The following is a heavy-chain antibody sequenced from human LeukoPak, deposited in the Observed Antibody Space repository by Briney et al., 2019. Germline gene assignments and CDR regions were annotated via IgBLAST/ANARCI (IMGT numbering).Heavy chain of an antibody. V-gene: IGHV3-30*02. Sequence: GGSLRLSCAASGFVFSSYGIHWVRQAPGKGLEWVVFIRYDGTNKYYADSVQGRFTISRDNSKKMLYLQMNSLRAEDTAVYYCAKDQSGSTFPRDFDYWGQGTLVTVSS. CDR1: GFVFSSYG. J-gene: IGHJ4*02. CDR3: AKDQSGSTFPRDFDY. CDR2: IRYDGTNK. D-gene: IGHD1-26*01.